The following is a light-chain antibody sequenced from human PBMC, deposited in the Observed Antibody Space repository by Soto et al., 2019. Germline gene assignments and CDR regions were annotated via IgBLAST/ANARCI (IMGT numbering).Light chain of an antibody. V-gene: IGKV1-12*01. CDR2: AAS. J-gene: IGKJ4*01. CDR3: QQSNSFPLT. Sequence: DIQMTQSPSSVSASVGDRVTITCRASQGISSRLAWYQQKPGKAPNLLIYAASSLQSGVPSRFSRSGSDTEFTLTIGSLQPEDFATYYCQQSNSFPLTFGGGTKVEIK. CDR1: QGISSR.